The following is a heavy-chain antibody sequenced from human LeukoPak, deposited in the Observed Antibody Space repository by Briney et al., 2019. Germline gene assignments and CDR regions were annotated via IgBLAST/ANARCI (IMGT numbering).Heavy chain of an antibody. CDR3: ARELRFLEWLLFDP. V-gene: IGHV3-21*01. J-gene: IGHJ5*02. D-gene: IGHD3-3*01. CDR1: GFTFSSYS. CDR2: ISSSSSYI. Sequence: GGSLRLSCAASGFTFSSYSMNWVRQAPGKGLEGVSSISSSSSYIYYADSVKGRFTISRDNAKNSLYLQMNSLRAEDTAVYYCARELRFLEWLLFDPWGQGTLVTVSS.